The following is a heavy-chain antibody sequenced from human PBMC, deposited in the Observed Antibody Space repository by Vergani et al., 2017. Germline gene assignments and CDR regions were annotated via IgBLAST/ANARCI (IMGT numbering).Heavy chain of an antibody. Sequence: EVQLVESGGGLVQPGGSLRLSCAASGFTFSSSSMNWVRQAPGKGLEWVSYISSSSSTIYYADSVKGRFTISRDNAKNSLYLQMNSLRAEDTAVYYCARETYDFWSGPSGPNWFDPWGQGTLVTVSS. V-gene: IGHV3-48*01. CDR3: ARETYDFWSGPSGPNWFDP. J-gene: IGHJ5*02. CDR2: ISSSSSTI. CDR1: GFTFSSSS. D-gene: IGHD3-3*01.